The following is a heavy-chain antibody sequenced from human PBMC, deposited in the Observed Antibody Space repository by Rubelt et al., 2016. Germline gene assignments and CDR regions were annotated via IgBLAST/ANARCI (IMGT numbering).Heavy chain of an antibody. CDR2: IYYSGST. CDR1: GGSISSSSYY. J-gene: IGHJ5*02. Sequence: QLQLQESGPGLVKPSETLSLTCTVSGGSISSSSYYWGWIRQPPGKGLEWIGSIYYSGSTYYNPSLKSRVTISVDTSKNQFALKLSPVTAADTAVYYCATTAADLYNWFDPWGQETLVTVSS. V-gene: IGHV4-39*01. D-gene: IGHD6-13*01. CDR3: ATTAADLYNWFDP.